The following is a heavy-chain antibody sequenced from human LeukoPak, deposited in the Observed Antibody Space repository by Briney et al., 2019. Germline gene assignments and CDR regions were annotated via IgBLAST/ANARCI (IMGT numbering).Heavy chain of an antibody. CDR2: IYYSGST. CDR1: GGSISSSSYY. D-gene: IGHD6-13*01. Sequence: PSETLSLTCTVSGGSISSSSYYWGWIRQPPGKGLEWIGSIYYSGSTYYNPSLKSRVTISVDTSKNQFSLKLSSVTAADTAVYYCARSMAFFSSSWYLDYWGQGTLVTVSS. V-gene: IGHV4-39*01. J-gene: IGHJ4*02. CDR3: ARSMAFFSSSWYLDY.